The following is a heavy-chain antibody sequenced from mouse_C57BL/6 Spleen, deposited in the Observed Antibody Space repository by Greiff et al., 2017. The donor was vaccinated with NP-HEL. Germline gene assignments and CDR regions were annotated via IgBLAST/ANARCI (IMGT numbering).Heavy chain of an antibody. D-gene: IGHD2-10*01. J-gene: IGHJ2*01. CDR3: ARDPYHAYFDY. Sequence: ESGPGLVKPSQSLSLTCSVTGYSITSGYYWNWIRQFPGNKLEWMGYISYDGSNNYNPSLKNRISITRDTSKNQFFLKLNSVTTEDTATYYCARDPYHAYFDYWGQGTTLTVSS. CDR2: ISYDGSN. CDR1: GYSITSGYY. V-gene: IGHV3-6*01.